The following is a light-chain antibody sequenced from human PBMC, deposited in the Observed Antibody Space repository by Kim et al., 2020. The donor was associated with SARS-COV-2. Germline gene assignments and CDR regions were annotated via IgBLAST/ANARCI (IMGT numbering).Light chain of an antibody. CDR1: SSNIKNKA. V-gene: IGLV1-44*01. CDR2: GND. J-gene: IGLJ3*02. Sequence: GQRVTISCSGSSSNIKNKAVNWYQQLPGTAPKLLIYGNDQRPSGVPARFSGSKSGTSASLAISGLQSEDEADYYCAAWDVSLNGPVFGGGTKLTVL. CDR3: AAWDVSLNGPV.